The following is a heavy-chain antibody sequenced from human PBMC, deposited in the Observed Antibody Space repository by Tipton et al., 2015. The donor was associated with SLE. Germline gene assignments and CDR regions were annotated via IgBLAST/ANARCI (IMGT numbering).Heavy chain of an antibody. J-gene: IGHJ4*02. CDR3: ASRPRVGIAAHDY. CDR1: GYSISSGYY. Sequence: TLSLTCAVYGYSISSGYYWGWIRQPPGKGLEWIGSIYHSGSTYYNPSLKSRVTISVDTSKNQFSLKLSSVTAADTAVYYCASRPRVGIAAHDYWGQGTLVTVSS. V-gene: IGHV4-38-2*01. CDR2: IYHSGST. D-gene: IGHD6-13*01.